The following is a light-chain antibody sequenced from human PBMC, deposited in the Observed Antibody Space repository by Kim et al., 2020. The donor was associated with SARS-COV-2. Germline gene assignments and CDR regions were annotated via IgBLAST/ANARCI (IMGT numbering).Light chain of an antibody. CDR3: QQFDSTPSS. Sequence: SASVGARVPNTCRASQTVGNWLAWYQNKSGKAPKLLIYKATTLESGVPSRFSGSGSGTEFTLTISSLQPDDFATYYCQQFDSTPSSFGQGTKLEI. CDR1: QTVGNW. CDR2: KAT. J-gene: IGKJ2*03. V-gene: IGKV1-5*03.